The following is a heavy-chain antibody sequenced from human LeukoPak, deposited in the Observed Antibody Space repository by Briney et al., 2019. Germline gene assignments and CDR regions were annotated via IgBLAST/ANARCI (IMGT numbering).Heavy chain of an antibody. J-gene: IGHJ4*02. CDR2: IYYSGST. D-gene: IGHD3-9*01. CDR1: GGSISSSSYY. V-gene: IGHV4-39*01. Sequence: SETLSLTCTVSGGSISSSSYYWGWIRQPPGKGLEWIGSIYYSGSTCYNPSLKSRVTISVDTSKNQFSLKLSSVTAADTAVYYCARRTRYFDWSYDYWGQGTLVTVSS. CDR3: ARRTRYFDWSYDY.